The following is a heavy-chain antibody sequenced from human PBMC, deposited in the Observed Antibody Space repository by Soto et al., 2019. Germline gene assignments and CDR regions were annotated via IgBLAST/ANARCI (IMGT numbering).Heavy chain of an antibody. CDR3: ARNYAGLGY. CDR1: GFTFSTYG. V-gene: IGHV3-74*03. CDR2: INNDGSYT. J-gene: IGHJ4*02. D-gene: IGHD1-7*01. Sequence: AGGSLRLSCAASGFTFSTYGMLWVRQAPGKGLVWVSYINNDGSYTTYADSVKGRFTISRDNAENTLYLQMNSLRAEDTAVYYCARNYAGLGYWGQGTQVTVSS.